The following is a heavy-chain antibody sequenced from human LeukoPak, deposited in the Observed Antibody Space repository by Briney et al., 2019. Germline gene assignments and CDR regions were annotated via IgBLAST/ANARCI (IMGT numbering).Heavy chain of an antibody. CDR1: XXXXSXXY. J-gene: IGHJ4*02. CDR2: IYYSGST. CDR3: ARNGDFWSGETDY. V-gene: IGHV4-59*01. D-gene: IGHD3-3*01. Sequence: NPSETLSLTCTVSXXXXSXXYWSWIXQXXXXXXXXXXYIYYSGSTNYNPSLESRVTISVDTSKNQISLKLTSVTAADTAVYYCARNGDFWSGETDYWGQGTLVTVSS.